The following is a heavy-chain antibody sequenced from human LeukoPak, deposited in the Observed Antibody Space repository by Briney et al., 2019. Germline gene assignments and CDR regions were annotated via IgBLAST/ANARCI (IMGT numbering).Heavy chain of an antibody. J-gene: IGHJ4*02. D-gene: IGHD1-26*01. CDR1: GGSFSGYY. V-gene: IGHV4-34*01. Sequence: SESLSLTCAVYGGSFSGYYWSWIRQPPGKGLEWIGEINHSGSTNYNPSLKSRVTISVDTSKNQFSLKLSSVTAADTAVYYCARRIVAAAAGVDYWGQGTLVTVSS. CDR2: INHSGST. CDR3: ARRIVAAAAGVDY.